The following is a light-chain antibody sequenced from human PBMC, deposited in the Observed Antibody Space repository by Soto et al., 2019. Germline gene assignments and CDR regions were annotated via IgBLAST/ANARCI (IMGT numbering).Light chain of an antibody. CDR2: DVS. V-gene: IGLV2-14*03. J-gene: IGLJ2*01. CDR3: PSYTSSSTHVV. CDR1: SSDVGSYNY. Sequence: QSALTQPASVSGSPGQSITISCTGTSSDVGSYNYVSWYQHHPGKAPKLMIYDVSNRPSGVSNRFSGSKSGNTASLTISGLQAEDEADYYCPSYTSSSTHVVFGGGTKLTVL.